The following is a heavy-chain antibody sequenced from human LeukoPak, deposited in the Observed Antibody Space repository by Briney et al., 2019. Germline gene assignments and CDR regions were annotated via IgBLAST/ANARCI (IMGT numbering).Heavy chain of an antibody. Sequence: GASLRLSWAAAGSTFSNYAMSWVRQAPGKWLELVSVISGSGGSTNSADSVKGRFTSSRDNSKNPLYLQLHSLSAEDTAVYYCAQGRLGYSYGAFHHWGQGTLVTVSS. J-gene: IGHJ4*02. D-gene: IGHD5-18*01. CDR3: AQGRLGYSYGAFHH. CDR1: GSTFSNYA. V-gene: IGHV3-23*01. CDR2: ISGSGGST.